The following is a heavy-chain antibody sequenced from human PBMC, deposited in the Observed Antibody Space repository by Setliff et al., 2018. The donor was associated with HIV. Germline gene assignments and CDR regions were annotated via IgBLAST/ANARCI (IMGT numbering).Heavy chain of an antibody. CDR1: GYSISSGYY. CDR3: ARGVGIGGNWFDP. Sequence: PSETLSLTCSVSGYSISSGYYWGWIRQPPGKGLKWIASMYHSGSTFYTPSLRRRASISIDTSKNQFSLSLTSVTASDTAIYYCARGVGIGGNWFDPWGQGIMVTVSS. V-gene: IGHV4-38-2*02. D-gene: IGHD2-15*01. CDR2: MYHSGST. J-gene: IGHJ5*02.